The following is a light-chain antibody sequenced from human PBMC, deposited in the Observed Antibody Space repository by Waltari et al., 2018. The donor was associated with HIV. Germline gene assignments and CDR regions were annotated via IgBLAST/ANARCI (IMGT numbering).Light chain of an antibody. CDR1: QSVLYNSNNKNY. V-gene: IGKV4-1*01. Sequence: DIVMTQSTDSLAVSLGGRATINCKSSQSVLYNSNNKNYLAWYQQKPGQPPKLLIYWASTRESGVPDRFSGSGSGTDFTLTISSLQAEDVAVYYCQQYSITPITFGQGTKLEIK. CDR3: QQYSITPIT. CDR2: WAS. J-gene: IGKJ2*01.